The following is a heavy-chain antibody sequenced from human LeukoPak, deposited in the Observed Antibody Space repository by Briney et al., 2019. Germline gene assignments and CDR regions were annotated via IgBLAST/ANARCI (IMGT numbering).Heavy chain of an antibody. J-gene: IGHJ5*02. CDR3: ARHEYSGSYYGLSWFDP. D-gene: IGHD1-26*01. Sequence: SETLSLTCTVSGGSISSSGYYWGWIRQPPGKGMEWIASIYYSGSTYYNPSLKSRVTISVDTSKNQLSLKLSSLTDADTAVHYCARHEYSGSYYGLSWFDPWGQGTLVTVSS. V-gene: IGHV4-39*01. CDR1: GGSISSSGYY. CDR2: IYYSGST.